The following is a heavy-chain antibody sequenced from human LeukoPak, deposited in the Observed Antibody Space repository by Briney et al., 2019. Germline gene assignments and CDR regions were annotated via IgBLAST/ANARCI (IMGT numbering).Heavy chain of an antibody. J-gene: IGHJ4*02. V-gene: IGHV4-59*02. D-gene: IGHD6-19*01. CDR2: IYYSGST. CDR3: VRVIAVAGGVPPRYFDY. Sequence: SETLSLTCTVSGGSVSSYYWSWIRQPPGKGLEWIGYIYYSGSTNYNPSLKSRVTISVDTSKNQFSLKLSSVTAADTAVYYCVRVIAVAGGVPPRYFDYWGQGTLVTVSS. CDR1: GGSVSSYY.